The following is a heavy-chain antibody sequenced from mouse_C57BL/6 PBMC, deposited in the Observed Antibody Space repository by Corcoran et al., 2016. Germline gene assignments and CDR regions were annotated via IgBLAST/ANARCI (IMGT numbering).Heavy chain of an antibody. Sequence: EVQLQQSGPELVKPGASVKISCKASGYTFTDYYMNWVKQSHGKSLEWIGDINPNNGGTSYNQKFKGKATLTVDKSSSTAYMELRSLTSEDSAVYYCARGLAYYSNYPFAYWGQGTLVTVSA. V-gene: IGHV1-26*01. CDR3: ARGLAYYSNYPFAY. D-gene: IGHD2-5*01. J-gene: IGHJ3*01. CDR2: INPNNGGT. CDR1: GYTFTDYY.